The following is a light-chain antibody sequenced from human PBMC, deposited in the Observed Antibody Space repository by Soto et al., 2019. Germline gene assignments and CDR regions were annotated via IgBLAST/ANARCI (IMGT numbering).Light chain of an antibody. Sequence: DIVMTQSPDSLAVSLGERATINCKSSQSVLYSSNNKNYLAWYQQKPGQSPKVLIYWASTRESGVPDRFSGSGSGTDFTLTISSLQAEDVAVYYCQQYYNGRTFGQGTKLEIK. J-gene: IGKJ2*02. V-gene: IGKV4-1*01. CDR3: QQYYNGRT. CDR2: WAS. CDR1: QSVLYSSNNKNY.